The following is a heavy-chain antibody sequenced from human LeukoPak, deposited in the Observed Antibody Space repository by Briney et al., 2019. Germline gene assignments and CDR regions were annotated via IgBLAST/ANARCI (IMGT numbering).Heavy chain of an antibody. CDR2: INHSGST. CDR3: AREGGRQLWRINYYYYMDV. Sequence: SETLSLTCAVYGGSFSGYYWSWIRQPPGKGLEWIGEINHSGSTNYNPSLKSRVTISVDTSKNQFSLKLSSVTAADTAVYYCAREGGRQLWRINYYYYMDVWGKGTTVTVSS. V-gene: IGHV4-34*01. J-gene: IGHJ6*03. CDR1: GGSFSGYY. D-gene: IGHD5-18*01.